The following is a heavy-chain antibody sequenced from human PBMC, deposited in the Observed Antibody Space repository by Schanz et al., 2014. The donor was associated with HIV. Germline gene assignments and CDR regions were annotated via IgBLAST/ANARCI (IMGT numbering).Heavy chain of an antibody. D-gene: IGHD3-10*01. CDR3: VREAYYASRGLWNYYYYYGMDV. CDR1: GFTFSNYG. Sequence: QEQLVESGGGVVQPGRSLRLSCAASGFTFSNYGMHWVRQAPGKGLEWVALIWYDGSNKYYAESVKGRFTISRDNSNNRLPLDLKNVRAGDTAVYYCVREAYYASRGLWNYYYYYGMDVWGHGTTVTVSS. J-gene: IGHJ6*02. V-gene: IGHV3-33*01. CDR2: IWYDGSNK.